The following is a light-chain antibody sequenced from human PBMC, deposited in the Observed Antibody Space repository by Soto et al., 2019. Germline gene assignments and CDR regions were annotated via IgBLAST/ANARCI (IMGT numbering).Light chain of an antibody. J-gene: IGKJ5*01. CDR2: DSS. CDR3: QQFDNLPFT. CDR1: HDINNY. V-gene: IGKV1-33*01. Sequence: DLQMTQSPSSLSASVGDRVTIICQASHDINNYLNWYQQKPGKAPKLLIYDSSNLEIGVPSRFSGSGYGRRFSITISSLQPEDIATYYCQQFDNLPFTFGPGTRLEIK.